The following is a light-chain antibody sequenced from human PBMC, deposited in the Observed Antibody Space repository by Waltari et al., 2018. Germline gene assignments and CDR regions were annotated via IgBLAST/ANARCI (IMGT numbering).Light chain of an antibody. Sequence: IQLTQSPSSLSASVGDRVTIPCRASQGISSSLAWYQQTPGKAPKLLIYAASTLQSGVPSRFSGSGSGTDFTLTISSLQPEDFATYYCQQLDTYPLTFGGGTKVEIK. V-gene: IGKV1-9*01. J-gene: IGKJ4*01. CDR3: QQLDTYPLT. CDR2: AAS. CDR1: QGISSS.